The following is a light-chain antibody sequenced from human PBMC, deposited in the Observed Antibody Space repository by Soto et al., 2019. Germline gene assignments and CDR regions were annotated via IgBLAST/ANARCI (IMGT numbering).Light chain of an antibody. V-gene: IGLV2-14*01. CDR2: EVR. J-gene: IGLJ3*02. Sequence: QSVLTQPASVSGSPGQSITISCTGTTSDVGGYDYVSWFQHHAGKAPKLMIFEVRNRPSGVSSRFSGSKSGNTASLTISGLQAEDEADYYCSSYAMSSTVVFGGGTKVTVL. CDR3: SSYAMSSTVV. CDR1: TSDVGGYDY.